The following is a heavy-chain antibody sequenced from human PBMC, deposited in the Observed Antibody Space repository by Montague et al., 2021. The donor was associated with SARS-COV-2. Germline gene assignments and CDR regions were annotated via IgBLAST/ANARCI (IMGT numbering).Heavy chain of an antibody. J-gene: IGHJ4*02. V-gene: IGHV4-4*08. CDR2: VYSSGTT. Sequence: SETLSLTYTVSSDSINSYYWCWIRQPPGKGLEWLGYVYSSGTTNYNPSLNSRIAISVDTSKNQFSLRLDSGTAADTAIYYCATLTQSNGDFWGQGALVTVS. D-gene: IGHD4/OR15-4a*01. CDR1: SDSINSYY. CDR3: ATLTQSNGDF.